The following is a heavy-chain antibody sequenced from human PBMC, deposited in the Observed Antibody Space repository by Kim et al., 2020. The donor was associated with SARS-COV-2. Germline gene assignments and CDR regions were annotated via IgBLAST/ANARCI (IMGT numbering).Heavy chain of an antibody. Sequence: GGSLRLSCAASGFTFSSYGMHWVRQAPGKGLEWVAVIWYDGSNKYYADSVKGRFTISRDNSKNTLYLQMNSLRAEDTAVYYCARDFYVWGSPTYYFDYWGQGTLVTVSS. V-gene: IGHV3-33*01. CDR1: GFTFSSYG. J-gene: IGHJ4*02. CDR3: ARDFYVWGSPTYYFDY. CDR2: IWYDGSNK. D-gene: IGHD3-16*01.